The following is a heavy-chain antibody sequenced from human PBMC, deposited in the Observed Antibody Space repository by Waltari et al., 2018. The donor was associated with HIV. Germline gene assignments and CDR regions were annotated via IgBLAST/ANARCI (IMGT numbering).Heavy chain of an antibody. J-gene: IGHJ4*02. CDR2: IIPIFGTP. Sequence: QVQLVQSGAEGQKPGSSVNVSCKATGGTRRHSFSWVRQAPGQGLEWLGGIIPIFGTPNYAQKFQGRVTISADESATSVYLEMKTLRSDDTATYFCACADRDQSGSYYIFDYWGQGSLVTVSS. V-gene: IGHV1-69*01. CDR3: ACADRDQSGSYYIFDY. D-gene: IGHD1-26*01. CDR1: GGTRRHS.